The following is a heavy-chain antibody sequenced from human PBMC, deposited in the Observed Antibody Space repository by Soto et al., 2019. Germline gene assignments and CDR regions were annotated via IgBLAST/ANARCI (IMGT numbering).Heavy chain of an antibody. CDR2: INHIGRT. J-gene: IGHJ5*02. D-gene: IGHD6-19*01. Sequence: PETLSLTCALHGPSLSEYYWSWIRQSPGKGLEWVGEINHIGRTNYNPSLKSRVTMSVDTYKNQFSLELTSVTAADTAVYYCACQWLIHWFDPWGQGTPVTVPQ. CDR3: ACQWLIHWFDP. CDR1: GPSLSEYY. V-gene: IGHV4-34*01.